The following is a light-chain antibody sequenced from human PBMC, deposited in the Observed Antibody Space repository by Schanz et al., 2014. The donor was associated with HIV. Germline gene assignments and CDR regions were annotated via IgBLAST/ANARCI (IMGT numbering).Light chain of an antibody. CDR3: AAWDDNLDGWV. V-gene: IGLV2-8*01. Sequence: QSSLTQPPSASGSRGQSVTISCTGTSSDVGHYDYVSWYQQHPGKAPKLMIYEVSKRPSGVPDRFSGSKSGNTASLTVSGLQAEDEADYYCAAWDDNLDGWVFGGGTKLTVL. CDR1: SSDVGHYDY. CDR2: EVS. J-gene: IGLJ3*02.